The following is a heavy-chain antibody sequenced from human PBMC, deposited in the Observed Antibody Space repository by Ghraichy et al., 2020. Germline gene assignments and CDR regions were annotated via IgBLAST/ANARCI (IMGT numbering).Heavy chain of an antibody. V-gene: IGHV3-74*01. CDR1: GFAFRSYW. CDR2: INSDERST. D-gene: IGHD6-25*01. Sequence: GGSLRLSCEASGFAFRSYWMNWVRQAPGKGLVWVSRINSDERSTSYADSVKGRFTISRDNAQSTLFLQMNSLRGEDTAVYFCARTRGSAAMDYWGRGTLVTVSS. J-gene: IGHJ4*02. CDR3: ARTRGSAAMDY.